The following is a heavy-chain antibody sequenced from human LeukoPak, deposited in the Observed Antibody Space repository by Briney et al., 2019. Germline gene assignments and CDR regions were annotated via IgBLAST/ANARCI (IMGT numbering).Heavy chain of an antibody. CDR1: GGSISSYY. V-gene: IGHV4-59*01. J-gene: IGHJ6*03. CDR3: ARVLTGDPPYYYYMDV. D-gene: IGHD7-27*01. CDR2: IYYSGST. Sequence: SETLSLTCTVSGGSISSYYWSWIRQPPGKGLEWIGYIYYSGSTNYNPSLKSRVTIPVDTSKNQFSLKLSSVTAADTAVYYCARVLTGDPPYYYYMDVWGKGTTVTVSS.